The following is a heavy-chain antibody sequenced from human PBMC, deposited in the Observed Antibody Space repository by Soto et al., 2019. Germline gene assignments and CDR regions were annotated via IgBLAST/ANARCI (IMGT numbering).Heavy chain of an antibody. D-gene: IGHD1-7*01. Sequence: QVQLVESGGGVVQPGRSLRLSCAASGFNFSSYGMHWVRQAPGKGLEWVAVISYDGNNKYYADSVKGRFTISRDNSKNTLYLQMNSLRAEDTVVYYCAKAGTTGEVRDYWGQGTLVTVAS. J-gene: IGHJ4*02. CDR1: GFNFSSYG. V-gene: IGHV3-30*18. CDR2: ISYDGNNK. CDR3: AKAGTTGEVRDY.